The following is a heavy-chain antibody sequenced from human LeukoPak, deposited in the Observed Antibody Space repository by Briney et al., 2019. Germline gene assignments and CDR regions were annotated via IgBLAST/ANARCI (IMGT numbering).Heavy chain of an antibody. D-gene: IGHD3-22*01. CDR2: ISSSGSTI. CDR3: AREITYYYDSSGGYNWFDP. Sequence: PGGSLRLSCAASGFTFSDYYMSWIRQAPGKGLEWVSYISSSGSTIYYADSVKGRFTISRDNAKNSLYLQMNSLRAEDTAVYYCAREITYYYDSSGGYNWFDPWGQGTLVTVSS. CDR1: GFTFSDYY. J-gene: IGHJ5*02. V-gene: IGHV3-11*04.